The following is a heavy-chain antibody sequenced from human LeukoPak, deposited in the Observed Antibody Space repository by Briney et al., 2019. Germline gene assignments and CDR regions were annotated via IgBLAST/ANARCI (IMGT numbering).Heavy chain of an antibody. J-gene: IGHJ5*02. Sequence: PSETLSLTCTVSGGSISSSTYYWGWIRQPPGKGLEWIGSIYYSGSTYYNPSLKSRVTISVDTSKNQFSLRLSSVTAADTAVYYCARGLAGWEGFDPWGQGALVTVSS. CDR1: GGSISSSTYY. CDR2: IYYSGST. CDR3: ARGLAGWEGFDP. D-gene: IGHD1-26*01. V-gene: IGHV4-39*01.